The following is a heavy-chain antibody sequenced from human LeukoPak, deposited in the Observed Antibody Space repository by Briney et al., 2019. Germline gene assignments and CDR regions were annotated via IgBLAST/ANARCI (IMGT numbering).Heavy chain of an antibody. V-gene: IGHV3-66*01. J-gene: IGHJ4*02. CDR1: GFTVSTNY. D-gene: IGHD3-22*01. Sequence: AGGSLRLSCAASGFTVSTNYVSWVRQAPGKGLEWVSAIYSDGSTHYGDSVKGRFTISRDNSKNTLYLQMNSLRAEDTAVYYCAKAISRYYYDSSGYYPLDYWGQGTLVTVSS. CDR3: AKAISRYYYDSSGYYPLDY. CDR2: IYSDGST.